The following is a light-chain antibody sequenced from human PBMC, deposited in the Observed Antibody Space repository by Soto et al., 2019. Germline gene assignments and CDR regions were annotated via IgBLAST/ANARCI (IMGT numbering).Light chain of an antibody. CDR3: QQVNSFPST. V-gene: IGKV1-9*01. CDR1: QSISSH. Sequence: DIEMPQSPSTLSASVGDRVTITGRASQSISSHLAWYQQKPGKAPKLLIYAASTLETGVPSRFSGGGFGTDFTLTLSSLQPEDFATYYCQQVNSFPSTFGQGTRLEIK. CDR2: AAS. J-gene: IGKJ5*01.